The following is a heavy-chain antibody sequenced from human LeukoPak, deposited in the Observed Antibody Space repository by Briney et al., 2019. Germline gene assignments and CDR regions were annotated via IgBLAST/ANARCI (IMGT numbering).Heavy chain of an antibody. V-gene: IGHV4-30-2*01. D-gene: IGHD3-10*01. Sequence: SQTLSLTCTVSGGSISSGGYYWSWFRQPPGKGLEWIGYIYHSGSTYYNPSLKSRVTISVDRSKNQFSLKLSPVTAADTAVYYCARESPMGSGSPNYYFDYWGQGTLVTVSS. CDR1: GGSISSGGYY. J-gene: IGHJ4*02. CDR2: IYHSGST. CDR3: ARESPMGSGSPNYYFDY.